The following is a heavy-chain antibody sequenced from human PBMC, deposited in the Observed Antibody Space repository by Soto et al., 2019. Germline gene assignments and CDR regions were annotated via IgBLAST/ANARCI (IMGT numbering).Heavy chain of an antibody. V-gene: IGHV4-30-2*01. Sequence: TLSLTCTVSGGSISSGGYYWNWIRQPPGKGLEWIGYIYNSGSTNYNPSLKSRVTISVDRSKNQFSLNLSSVTAADTAVYYCARVPGPWGQGTLVTVSS. CDR1: GGSISSGGYY. CDR2: IYNSGST. CDR3: ARVPGP. J-gene: IGHJ5*02.